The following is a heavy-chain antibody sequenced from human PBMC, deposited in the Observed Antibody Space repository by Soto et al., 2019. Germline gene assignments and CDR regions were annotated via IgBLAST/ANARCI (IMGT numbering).Heavy chain of an antibody. CDR3: TIGSWSGEVFDI. Sequence: QVQLVQSGAEVKKPGSSVKVSCKDSGGTFNTYSMFWVRQAPGQGHEWMGRIIPMLGVRNYAQRFQDRVTITADKSTATVHMELSSLRSEDTALYYCTIGSWSGEVFDIWGQGTMVTVSS. CDR2: IIPMLGVR. J-gene: IGHJ3*02. CDR1: GGTFNTYS. D-gene: IGHD2-21*01. V-gene: IGHV1-69*02.